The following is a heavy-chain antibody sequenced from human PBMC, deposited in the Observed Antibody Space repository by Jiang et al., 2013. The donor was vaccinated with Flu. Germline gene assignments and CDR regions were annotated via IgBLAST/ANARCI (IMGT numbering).Heavy chain of an antibody. Sequence: IYYDGRTNCNPPSKSRVTISIDTSKNQFSLKLSSVTAADTAIYYCARDSQLLSCSGDSCSYNDVFDIWGQGTLVTVSS. CDR3: ARDSQLLSCSGDSCSYNDVFDI. D-gene: IGHD2-21*01. V-gene: IGHV4-59*01. J-gene: IGHJ3*02. CDR2: IYYDGRT.